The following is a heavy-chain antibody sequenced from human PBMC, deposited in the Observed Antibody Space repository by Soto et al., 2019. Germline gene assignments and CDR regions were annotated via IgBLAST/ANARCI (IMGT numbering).Heavy chain of an antibody. Sequence: ASVKVSCKASGYTFTSYDINWVRQATGQGLEWMGWMNPNSGNTGYAQKFQGRVTMTRNTSISTAYMELSSLRSEDTAVYYCATVWLWNYYYYYGMDVWGQGTTVTVYS. CDR2: MNPNSGNT. D-gene: IGHD3-22*01. V-gene: IGHV1-8*01. CDR3: ATVWLWNYYYYYGMDV. CDR1: GYTFTSYD. J-gene: IGHJ6*02.